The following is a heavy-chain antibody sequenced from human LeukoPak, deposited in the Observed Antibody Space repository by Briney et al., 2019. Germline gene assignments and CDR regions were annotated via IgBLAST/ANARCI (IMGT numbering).Heavy chain of an antibody. CDR2: IYSGGST. CDR1: GFTFTYAW. Sequence: GGSLRLSCAASGFTFTYAWMSWVRQAPGKGLEWVSVIYSGGSTYYADSVKGRFTISRDNSKNTLYLQMNSLRAEDTAVYYCARASGSYDYWGQGTLVTVSS. CDR3: ARASGSYDY. D-gene: IGHD1-26*01. V-gene: IGHV3-66*01. J-gene: IGHJ4*02.